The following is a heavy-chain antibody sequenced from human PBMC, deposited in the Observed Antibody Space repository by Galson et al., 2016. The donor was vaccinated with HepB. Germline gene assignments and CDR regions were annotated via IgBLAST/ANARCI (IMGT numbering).Heavy chain of an antibody. CDR2: INNDGDTT. Sequence: LRLSCAASGFTFSSHWMHWVRQTPGKGLVFVSRINNDGDTTNYVDSVKGRFTVSRDNANKTLYLEMNSLRAEDTAVYYCARVERGNFRKESVHFDYWGQGTLVAVSS. CDR1: GFTFSSHW. CDR3: ARVERGNFRKESVHFDY. V-gene: IGHV3-74*01. D-gene: IGHD1-26*01. J-gene: IGHJ4*02.